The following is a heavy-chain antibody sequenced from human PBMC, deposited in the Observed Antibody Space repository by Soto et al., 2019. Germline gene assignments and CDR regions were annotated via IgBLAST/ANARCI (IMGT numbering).Heavy chain of an antibody. CDR3: ARERPNSSSWGVYYYYGMDV. CDR2: IYNGGSK. Sequence: GGSLRLSCAASGFTVSSNYMSWVRQAPGKGLEWVAVIYNGGSKNYAYSVKGRFTISRDNSKNTLYLQMNSLRAEDTAVYYCARERPNSSSWGVYYYYGMDVWGQGTTVTVSS. CDR1: GFTVSSNY. D-gene: IGHD6-13*01. J-gene: IGHJ6*02. V-gene: IGHV3-66*02.